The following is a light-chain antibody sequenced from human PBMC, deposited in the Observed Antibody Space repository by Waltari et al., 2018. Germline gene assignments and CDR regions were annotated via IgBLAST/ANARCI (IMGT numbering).Light chain of an antibody. CDR1: SSDVGNYNL. V-gene: IGLV2-23*01. CDR3: CSYAGSGNLL. Sequence: QSALTQPASVSGSPGQSITISCTGTSSDVGNYNLVSWYQPHPGQAPKVLMYEVRKRPSGVSNRFSGSKSGNTASLTISGLQAEDEADYYCCSYAGSGNLLLGGGTKVTVL. CDR2: EVR. J-gene: IGLJ2*01.